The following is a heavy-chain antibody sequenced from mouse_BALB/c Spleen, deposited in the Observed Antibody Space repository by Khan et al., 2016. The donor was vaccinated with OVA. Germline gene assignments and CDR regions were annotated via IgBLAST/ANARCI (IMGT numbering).Heavy chain of an antibody. Sequence: QVQLKESGAELPKPGASVKMSCKASGYTFINSGIPWVKQRPGQVLDWIGYINPTTVYHEYNQNFKDKATWTADKSSSIAYMQLSSLTSEDSAVYYCARRGLRWDFDYWGQGTTLTVSS. CDR1: GYTFINSG. D-gene: IGHD1-1*01. V-gene: IGHV1-4*01. J-gene: IGHJ2*01. CDR2: INPTTVYH. CDR3: ARRGLRWDFDY.